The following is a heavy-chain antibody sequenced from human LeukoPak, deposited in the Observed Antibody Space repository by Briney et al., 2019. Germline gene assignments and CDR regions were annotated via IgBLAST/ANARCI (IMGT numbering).Heavy chain of an antibody. CDR3: ARDRRVVPVDPWYYGVDV. CDR2: IHYSGHT. J-gene: IGHJ6*02. D-gene: IGHD2-2*01. CDR1: GGSISSYY. V-gene: IGHV4-59*01. Sequence: SETLSLTCTVSGGSISSYYWSWIRQPPGKGLEWIGYIHYSGHTNYNPSLQSRVTISVDTSKNQFSLILSSVTAADTAVYYCARDRRVVPVDPWYYGVDVWGQGTTVTVSS.